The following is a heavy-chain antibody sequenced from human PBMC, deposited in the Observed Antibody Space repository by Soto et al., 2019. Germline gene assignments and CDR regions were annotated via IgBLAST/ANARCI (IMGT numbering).Heavy chain of an antibody. J-gene: IGHJ5*02. D-gene: IGHD3-3*01. CDR2: IYYSGST. V-gene: IGHV4-59*01. CDR3: ARDQVTSFGVVPTGWFDP. CDR1: GGSISSYY. Sequence: SETLSLTCTVSGGSISSYYWSWIRQPPGKGLEWIGYIYYSGSTNYNPSLKSRVTISVDTSKNQFSLKLSSVTAADTAVYYCARDQVTSFGVVPTGWFDPWGQGTLVTVSS.